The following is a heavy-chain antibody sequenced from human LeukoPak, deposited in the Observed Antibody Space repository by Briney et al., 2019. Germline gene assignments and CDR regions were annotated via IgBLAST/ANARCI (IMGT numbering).Heavy chain of an antibody. CDR1: GFAFDTYG. CDR2: IRYDGSKN. V-gene: IGHV3-30*02. J-gene: IGHJ4*02. Sequence: PGGSLRLSCAASGFAFDTYGMHRVRQAPGKGLEWVAFIRYDGSKNYYADSVKGRFTVSRDNSKNTLYLQMSSLRAGDTAVYYCAKAGHYGSGSYYSDYWGRGTLVTVSP. CDR3: AKAGHYGSGSYYSDY. D-gene: IGHD3-10*01.